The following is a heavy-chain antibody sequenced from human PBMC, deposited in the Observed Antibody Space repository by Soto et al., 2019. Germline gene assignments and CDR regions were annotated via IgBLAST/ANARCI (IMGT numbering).Heavy chain of an antibody. CDR3: AKDLLPSSTYYDFWSGYPNWFDP. J-gene: IGHJ5*02. CDR2: ISYDGSNK. CDR1: GFTFSSYV. D-gene: IGHD3-3*01. Sequence: PGGSLRLSCAASGFTFSSYVMHWVRQAPGKGLEWAAVISYDGSNKYYADSVKGRFTISRDNSKNTLYLQMNSMRAEDTAVYYCAKDLLPSSTYYDFWSGYPNWFDPWGQGTLVTVSS. V-gene: IGHV3-30*18.